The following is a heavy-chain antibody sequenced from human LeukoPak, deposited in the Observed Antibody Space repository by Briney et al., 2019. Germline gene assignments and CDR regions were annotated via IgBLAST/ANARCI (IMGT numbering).Heavy chain of an antibody. V-gene: IGHV3-48*03. J-gene: IGHJ4*02. CDR3: ASSDVFIGAFDY. CDR2: ISSSGSTI. CDR1: GFTFSSYA. D-gene: IGHD1-26*01. Sequence: GRSLRLSCAASGFTFSSYAMNWVRQAPGKGLEWVSYISSSGSTIYYADSVKGRFTLSRDNAKNSLYLQMNSLRAEDTAVYYCASSDVFIGAFDYWGQGTLVTVSS.